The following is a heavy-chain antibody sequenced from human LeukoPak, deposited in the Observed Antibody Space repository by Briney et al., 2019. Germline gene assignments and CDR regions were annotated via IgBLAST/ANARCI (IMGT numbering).Heavy chain of an antibody. V-gene: IGHV3-49*03. J-gene: IGHJ5*02. D-gene: IGHD4-17*01. CDR1: GFTFGDYA. Sequence: GGSLRLSCTASGFTFGDYAMSWFRQAPGKGLEWVGFIRSKAYGGTTEYAAPVKGRFTISRDDSKSIAYLQMNSLKTEDTAVYYCTLAVTTEFLVGWFDPWGQGTLVTVSS. CDR3: TLAVTTEFLVGWFDP. CDR2: IRSKAYGGTT.